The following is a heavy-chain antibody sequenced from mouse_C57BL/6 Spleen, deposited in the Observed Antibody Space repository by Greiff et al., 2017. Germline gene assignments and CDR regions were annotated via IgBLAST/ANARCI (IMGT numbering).Heavy chain of an antibody. CDR3: TTLYYGSSYLYAMDY. D-gene: IGHD1-1*01. Sequence: QVQLQQSGAELVRPGASVTLSCKASGYTFTDYEMHWVKQTPVHGLEWIGAIDPETGGTAYNQKFKGKAILTADKSYSTAYMELRSLTSEDSAVYYCTTLYYGSSYLYAMDYWGQGTSVTVSS. V-gene: IGHV1-15*01. CDR1: GYTFTDYE. CDR2: IDPETGGT. J-gene: IGHJ4*01.